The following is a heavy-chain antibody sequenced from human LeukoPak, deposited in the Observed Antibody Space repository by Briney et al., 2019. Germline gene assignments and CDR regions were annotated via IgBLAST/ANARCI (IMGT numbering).Heavy chain of an antibody. V-gene: IGHV3-66*01. CDR3: ARSSGSYKFDC. CDR2: IYSGGST. CDR1: GFTVSSNY. Sequence: GGSLRLSCAASGFTVSSNYMSWVRQAPGKGLEWVSVIYSGGSTYYADAVKGKFTISRDNSKNTLYLQMNSLRAEDTAVYYWARSSGSYKFDCWGQATLVTVSS. D-gene: IGHD1-26*01. J-gene: IGHJ4*02.